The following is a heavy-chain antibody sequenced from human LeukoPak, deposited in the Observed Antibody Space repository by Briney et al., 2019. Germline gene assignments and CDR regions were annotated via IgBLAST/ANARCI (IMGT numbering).Heavy chain of an antibody. Sequence: GGSLRLSCAASVFTFSTYGMHWVRQAPGKGLEWVAFIRFDGTNKYYADSVKGRFTISRDNSKNTLYLQMNSLRAEDTAMYYCAKDSLIDGYSSGWYLDYWGQGTLVTVSS. V-gene: IGHV3-30*02. CDR1: VFTFSTYG. CDR3: AKDSLIDGYSSGWYLDY. J-gene: IGHJ4*02. CDR2: IRFDGTNK. D-gene: IGHD6-19*01.